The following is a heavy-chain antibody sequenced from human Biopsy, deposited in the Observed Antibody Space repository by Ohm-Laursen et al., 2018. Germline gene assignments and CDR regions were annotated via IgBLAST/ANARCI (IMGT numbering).Heavy chain of an antibody. D-gene: IGHD4-23*01. J-gene: IGHJ6*02. CDR3: ARDTRWSPYSMDV. Sequence: SLRLSCAASGFTFSSYGMHWVRQAPGKGLEWVAVISYDGSNKYYADSVKGRFTISRDNAKNSLYLQMHSLRAEDTAVYYCARDTRWSPYSMDVWGQGTTVTVSS. CDR1: GFTFSSYG. V-gene: IGHV3-30*03. CDR2: ISYDGSNK.